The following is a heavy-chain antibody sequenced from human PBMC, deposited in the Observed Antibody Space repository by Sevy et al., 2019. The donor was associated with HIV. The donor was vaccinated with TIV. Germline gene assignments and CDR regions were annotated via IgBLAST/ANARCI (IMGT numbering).Heavy chain of an antibody. V-gene: IGHV4-30-4*01. CDR3: ARGDTAMVTLDY. Sequence: SETLSLTCTVSGGSISSGDYYWSWIRQPPGKGLEWIGYIYYSGSTYYNPSLKSRVTISVDTSKKQFSLKLSSVTAADTAVYYCARGDTAMVTLDYWGQGTLVTVSS. D-gene: IGHD5-18*01. J-gene: IGHJ4*02. CDR2: IYYSGST. CDR1: GGSISSGDYY.